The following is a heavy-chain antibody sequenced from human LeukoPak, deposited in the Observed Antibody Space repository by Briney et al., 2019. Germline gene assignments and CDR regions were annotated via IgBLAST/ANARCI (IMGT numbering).Heavy chain of an antibody. J-gene: IGHJ4*02. V-gene: IGHV5-51*01. Sequence: GESLKISCKGSGYSFTSYWIGWVRQMPGKGLEWMGIIYPGDSDTRYSPSFQGQVTISADKSISTAYLQWSSLKASDTAMYYCARHRPYGSGSYYRIPPKSFVFDYWGQGTLVTVSS. CDR3: ARHRPYGSGSYYRIPPKSFVFDY. D-gene: IGHD3-10*01. CDR2: IYPGDSDT. CDR1: GYSFTSYW.